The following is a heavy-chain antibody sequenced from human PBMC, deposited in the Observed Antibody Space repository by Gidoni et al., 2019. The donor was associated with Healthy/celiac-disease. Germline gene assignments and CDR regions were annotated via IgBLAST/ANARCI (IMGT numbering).Heavy chain of an antibody. D-gene: IGHD3-22*01. CDR3: ARDLGMIKG. CDR1: GFTFSSYA. V-gene: IGHV3-30-3*01. CDR2: ISNDGSKK. J-gene: IGHJ4*02. Sequence: QVQLVASGGGLVQPGRSLSLSWAASGFTFSSYAMHWVRQAPGKGLEWVAVISNDGSKKYYADSVKGRFTISRDNSKNTLYLQRNSRRAEDTAVYYWARDLGMIKGWGQGTLVTVSS.